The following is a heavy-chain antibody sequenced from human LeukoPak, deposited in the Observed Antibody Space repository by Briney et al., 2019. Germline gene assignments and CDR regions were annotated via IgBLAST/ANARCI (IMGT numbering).Heavy chain of an antibody. CDR1: GFTFGDYA. V-gene: IGHV3-49*03. CDR3: TREGLTIFGVVMGYFDY. J-gene: IGHJ4*02. Sequence: GGSLRLSCTASGFTFGDYAMSWFRQAPGKGLEWVGFIRSKAYGGTTEYAASVKGRFTISRDDSKSIAYLQMNSLKTEDTAVYYCTREGLTIFGVVMGYFDYWGQGTPVTVSS. D-gene: IGHD3-3*01. CDR2: IRSKAYGGTT.